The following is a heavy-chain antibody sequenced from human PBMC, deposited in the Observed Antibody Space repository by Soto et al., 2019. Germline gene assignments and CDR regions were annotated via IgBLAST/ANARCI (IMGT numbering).Heavy chain of an antibody. D-gene: IGHD2-2*01. CDR2: ISYDGSNK. V-gene: IGHV3-30*18. CDR1: GFTFSSYG. Sequence: QVQLVESGGGVVQPGRSLRLSCAASGFTFSSYGMHWVRQAPGKGLEWVAVISYDGSNKYYADSVKGRFTISRDNSKNTLYLQMNSLRAEDTAVYYCAKDLVGYCSSTSCYGYYYYGMDVWGQGTTVTVSS. J-gene: IGHJ6*02. CDR3: AKDLVGYCSSTSCYGYYYYGMDV.